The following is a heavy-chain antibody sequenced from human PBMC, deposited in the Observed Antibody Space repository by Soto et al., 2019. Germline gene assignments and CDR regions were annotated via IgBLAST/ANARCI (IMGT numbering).Heavy chain of an antibody. CDR2: ISYDGSNK. J-gene: IGHJ4*02. Sequence: LRLSCAASGFTFSSYGMHWVRQAPGKGLEWVAVISYDGSNKYYADSVKGRFTISRDNSKNTLYLQMNSLRAEDTAVYYCAKETDYYGSGSLPDFDYWGQGTLVTVSS. V-gene: IGHV3-30*18. CDR3: AKETDYYGSGSLPDFDY. D-gene: IGHD3-10*01. CDR1: GFTFSSYG.